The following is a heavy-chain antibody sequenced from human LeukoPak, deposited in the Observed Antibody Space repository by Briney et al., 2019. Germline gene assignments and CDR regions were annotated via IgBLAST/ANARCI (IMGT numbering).Heavy chain of an antibody. V-gene: IGHV4-39*07. Sequence: SETLSLTCTVSGGSTSSSSYYWGWIRQPPGKGLEWIGSIYYSGSTYYNPSLKSRVTISVDTSKNQFSLKLSSVTAADTAVYYCASTRDYDFWGQGTLVTVSS. CDR1: GGSTSSSSYY. D-gene: IGHD3-3*01. CDR3: ASTRDYDF. CDR2: IYYSGST. J-gene: IGHJ1*01.